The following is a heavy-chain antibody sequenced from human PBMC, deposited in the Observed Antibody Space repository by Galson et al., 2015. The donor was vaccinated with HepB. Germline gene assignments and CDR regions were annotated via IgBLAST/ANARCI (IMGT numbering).Heavy chain of an antibody. Sequence: SLRLSCAASGFTFDDYAMHWVRQAPGKGLEWVSGISWNSGSIGYADSVKGRFTISRDNAKNSLYLQMNSLRAEDTALYYCAKAETILSSGYPDTFDYWGRGTLVTVSS. CDR3: AKAETILSSGYPDTFDY. CDR1: GFTFDDYA. J-gene: IGHJ4*02. D-gene: IGHD3-22*01. CDR2: ISWNSGSI. V-gene: IGHV3-9*01.